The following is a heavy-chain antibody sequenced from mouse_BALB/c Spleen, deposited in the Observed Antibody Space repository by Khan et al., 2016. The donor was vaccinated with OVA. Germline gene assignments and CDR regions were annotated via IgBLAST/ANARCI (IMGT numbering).Heavy chain of an antibody. Sequence: QVQLKQSGPGLVAPSQSLSITCTVTGFSLTSYAIHWIRQPPGKGLEWLGVIWAGGSTNYNSALMSRLILSKDNSKSQVFLKMNSLQTHDTAIYYCARNREPDYFDNWGQGTTLTVSS. CDR2: IWAGGST. CDR3: ARNREPDYFDN. J-gene: IGHJ2*01. CDR1: GFSLTSYA. V-gene: IGHV2-9*02.